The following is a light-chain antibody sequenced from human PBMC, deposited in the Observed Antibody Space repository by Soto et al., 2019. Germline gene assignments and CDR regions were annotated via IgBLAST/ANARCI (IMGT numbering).Light chain of an antibody. V-gene: IGKV1-27*01. CDR3: QKYNGDLWP. CDR2: AAS. J-gene: IGKJ1*01. CDR1: QAIGNY. Sequence: DIQMTQSPSSLSASVGDRVTITCRASQAIGNYLAWYQQKPGKVPKLLIYAASSLQLGVPSRFSGSGSGTDFTLTISSLQPEDVATYYCQKYNGDLWPFGQGTKVDIK.